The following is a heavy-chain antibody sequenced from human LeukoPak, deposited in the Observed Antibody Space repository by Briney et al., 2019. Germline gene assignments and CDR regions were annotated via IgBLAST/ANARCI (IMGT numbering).Heavy chain of an antibody. D-gene: IGHD3-10*01. CDR3: AKDCITMVRGVNRYGMDV. J-gene: IGHJ6*02. V-gene: IGHV3-30*02. CDR2: IWYDTSNK. CDR1: GFTFSSYG. Sequence: GGSLRLSCAASGFTFSSYGMHWVRQAPGKGLEWVAVIWYDTSNKYYADSVKGRFTISRDNSKNTLYLQMNSLRAEDTAVYYCAKDCITMVRGVNRYGMDVWGQGTTVTVSS.